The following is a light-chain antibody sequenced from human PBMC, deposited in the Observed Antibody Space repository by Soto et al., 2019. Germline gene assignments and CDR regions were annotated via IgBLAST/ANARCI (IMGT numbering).Light chain of an antibody. V-gene: IGLV2-14*01. J-gene: IGLJ1*01. CDR2: EVT. CDR1: SGDIGSYNP. CDR3: SSYASTTTPYV. Sequence: QSVLTQPASVSGSPGQSITISCTGTSGDIGSYNPVSWYQQHPGKAPKLIIYEVTDRPSGVSNRFSGSKSGNTASLTISGLRSEDEADYYCSSYASTTTPYVFGTGTKVTVL.